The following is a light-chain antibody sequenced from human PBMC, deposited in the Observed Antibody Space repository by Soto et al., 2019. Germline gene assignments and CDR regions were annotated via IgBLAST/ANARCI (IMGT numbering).Light chain of an antibody. CDR1: QTMTRAY. Sequence: EIVLMQFPGTLSLSPGERDTLSCRASQTMTRAYVAWYQQKPGQAPRLLIYAASYRATGISDKFSGSGSGTDFSLTISRLEPEDSAVYYCHQYHSPPQTFGQGTKVEIK. CDR3: HQYHSPPQT. J-gene: IGKJ2*01. CDR2: AAS. V-gene: IGKV3-20*01.